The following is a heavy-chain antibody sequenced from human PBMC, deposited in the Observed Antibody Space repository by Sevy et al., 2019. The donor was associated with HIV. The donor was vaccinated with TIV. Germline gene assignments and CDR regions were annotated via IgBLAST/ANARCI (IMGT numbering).Heavy chain of an antibody. D-gene: IGHD6-13*01. V-gene: IGHV4-34*01. CDR1: CGSFSGYY. CDR3: ARGLAAAGTLTGGGWFDP. CDR2: INHSGST. Sequence: SETLSLTCAVYCGSFSGYYWSWIRQPPGKGLEWIGEINHSGSTNYNSSLKSRVTISVDTSKNQFSLKLSSVTAADTAVYYCARGLAAAGTLTGGGWFDPWGHGTLVTVSS. J-gene: IGHJ5*02.